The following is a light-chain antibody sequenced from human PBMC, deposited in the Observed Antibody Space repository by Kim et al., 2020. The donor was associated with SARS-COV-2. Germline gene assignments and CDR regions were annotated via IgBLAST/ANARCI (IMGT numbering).Light chain of an antibody. CDR1: QSIRSNY. CDR3: QQYEASMGFT. Sequence: EIVLTQSPGTLSVSPGKRATLSCRASQSIRSNYVAWYQQKPGQAPRLLIYGGFRRAAGIPDRFSGSGSGTDFTLTISRLEPEDFAVYYCQQYEASMGFTFGPGTKVDIK. J-gene: IGKJ3*01. CDR2: GGF. V-gene: IGKV3-20*01.